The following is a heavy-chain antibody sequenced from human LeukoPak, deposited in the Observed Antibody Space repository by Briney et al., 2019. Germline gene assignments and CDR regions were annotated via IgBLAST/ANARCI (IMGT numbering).Heavy chain of an antibody. CDR3: ARDSYYGGTQDY. V-gene: IGHV3-48*03. D-gene: IGHD4-23*01. Sequence: GGSQRLSCAASGFIFSSYEMNWVPQAPGKGLECVSYISTRGGTIYYADSVRGRFTISRDNAKNSLYLQMNSLRAEDTAVYYCARDSYYGGTQDYWGQGTL. CDR2: ISTRGGTI. J-gene: IGHJ4*02. CDR1: GFIFSSYE.